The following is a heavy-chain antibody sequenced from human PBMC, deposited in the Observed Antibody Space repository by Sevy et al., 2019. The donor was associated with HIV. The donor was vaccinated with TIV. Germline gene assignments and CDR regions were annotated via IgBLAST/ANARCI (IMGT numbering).Heavy chain of an antibody. CDR2: IYHSGST. V-gene: IGHV4-38-2*02. CDR3: ARERSTVNNWYFDL. J-gene: IGHJ2*01. Sequence: SETLSLTCAVSGYSISSGYYWGWIRQPPGKGLEWIGSIYHSGSTYYNPSLKSRVTISVDTSKNQFSLRLSSVTAADTAVYYCARERSTVNNWYFDLWGRGTLVTVSS. CDR1: GYSISSGYY. D-gene: IGHD4-17*01.